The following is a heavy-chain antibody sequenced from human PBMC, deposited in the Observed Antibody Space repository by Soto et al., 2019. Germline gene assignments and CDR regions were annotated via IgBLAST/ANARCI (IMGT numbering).Heavy chain of an antibody. CDR1: GGTFSSYA. CDR3: ARDPGVLEWSYGAFDI. D-gene: IGHD3-3*01. CDR2: IIPIFGTA. V-gene: IGHV1-69*01. Sequence: QVQLVQSGAEVKNPGSSVKVSCKASGGTFSSYAISWVRQAPGQGLEWMGGIIPIFGTANYAQKFQGRVTITADESTSTAYMELSSLRSEDTAVYYCARDPGVLEWSYGAFDIWGQGTMVTVSS. J-gene: IGHJ3*02.